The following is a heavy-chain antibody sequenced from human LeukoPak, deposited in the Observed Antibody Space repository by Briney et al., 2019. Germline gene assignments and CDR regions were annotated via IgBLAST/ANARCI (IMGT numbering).Heavy chain of an antibody. V-gene: IGHV3-7*01. CDR3: ARVPGITGIYYYYYMDV. CDR1: GFTFSSYW. J-gene: IGHJ6*03. Sequence: GSLRLSCAASGFTFSSYWMSWVRQAPGKGLEWVANIKQDGSEKYYVDSVKGRFTISRDNAKNSLYLQMNSLRAEDTAVYYCARVPGITGIYYYYYMDVWGKGTTVTVSS. D-gene: IGHD1-20*01. CDR2: IKQDGSEK.